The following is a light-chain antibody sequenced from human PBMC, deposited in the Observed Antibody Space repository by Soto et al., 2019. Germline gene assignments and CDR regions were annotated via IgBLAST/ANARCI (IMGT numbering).Light chain of an antibody. V-gene: IGKV3-20*01. CDR2: GAS. J-gene: IGKJ2*01. Sequence: ETVLTQSPGTLSLSPGERATLSCRASRSVSASYLAWYQQKPGQAPRLLIYGASSRATGFPDRFSGSGSGTDFTLTISRLEPEESAVYYCQQYDTSATFGQGTKLEI. CDR3: QQYDTSAT. CDR1: RSVSASY.